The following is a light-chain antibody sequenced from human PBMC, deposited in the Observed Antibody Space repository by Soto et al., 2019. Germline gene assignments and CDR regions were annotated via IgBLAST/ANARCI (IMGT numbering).Light chain of an antibody. Sequence: EIVMTQSPATLSVSPGEGITLSCGASQNINKNLAWFQQKPGQAPRSLIYFASYRATGVPARFSGSGSGTEFTLTINSLQSEDFAVYFCQQYNNWPYTFGQGTKLEIK. CDR2: FAS. CDR1: QNINKN. J-gene: IGKJ2*01. CDR3: QQYNNWPYT. V-gene: IGKV3-15*01.